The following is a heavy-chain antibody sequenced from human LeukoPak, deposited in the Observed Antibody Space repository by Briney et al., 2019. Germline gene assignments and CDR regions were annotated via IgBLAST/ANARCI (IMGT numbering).Heavy chain of an antibody. CDR2: ISSSSSFM. V-gene: IGHV3-21*04. CDR1: GFTFSSYS. CDR3: AKKVVVGATSPYSDFQD. J-gene: IGHJ1*01. D-gene: IGHD1-26*01. Sequence: GGSLRLSCAASGFTFSSYSMNWVRQAPGKGLEWVSYISSSSSFMYYADSVKGRFTISRDNAKNSLYLQMNSLRAEDTALYYCAKKVVVGATSPYSDFQDWGQGTLVTVSS.